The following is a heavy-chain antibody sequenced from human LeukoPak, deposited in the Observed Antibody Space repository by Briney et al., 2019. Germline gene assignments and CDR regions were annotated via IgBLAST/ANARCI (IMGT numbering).Heavy chain of an antibody. D-gene: IGHD3-22*01. CDR1: GFTFSDYV. Sequence: PGGSLRLSCAASGFTFSDYVMNWVRHAPRQGLERVSTISGSCGSTYYADSVKGRFTISRDNSKNTLYLQMNSLKTEDTAVYYCTSQSYETVAGHYYDSSGYYLWGQGTLVTVSS. CDR3: TSQSYETVAGHYYDSSGYYL. CDR2: ISGSCGST. J-gene: IGHJ4*02. V-gene: IGHV3-23*01.